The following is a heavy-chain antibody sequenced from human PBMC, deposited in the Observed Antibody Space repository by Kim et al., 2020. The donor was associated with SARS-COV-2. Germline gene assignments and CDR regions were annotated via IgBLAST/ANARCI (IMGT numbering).Heavy chain of an antibody. D-gene: IGHD6-19*01. CDR2: INAGNGNT. J-gene: IGHJ4*02. Sequence: ASVKVSCKASGYTFTSYAMHWVRQAPGQRLEWMGWINAGNGNTKYSQKFQGRVTITRDTSASTAYMELSSLRSEDTAVYYCARGKEVVAVAGENNYFDYWGQGTLVTVSS. CDR1: GYTFTSYA. V-gene: IGHV1-3*01. CDR3: ARGKEVVAVAGENNYFDY.